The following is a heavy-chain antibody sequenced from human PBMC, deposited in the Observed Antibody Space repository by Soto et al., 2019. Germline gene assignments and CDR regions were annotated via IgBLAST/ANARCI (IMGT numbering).Heavy chain of an antibody. CDR1: GGSISNYY. J-gene: IGHJ6*02. Sequence: QVQLQESGPGLVKPSETLSLTCTVSGGSISNYYWSWIRQPPGKGLEWIGYIYYSGSTNYNPSLMSRVTISVDTAKNRFPRNLSSVTAADTAVYYCARDKVDIGVSGTHYYYGIDVWCQGTTVTVSS. D-gene: IGHD6-19*01. CDR3: ARDKVDIGVSGTHYYYGIDV. CDR2: IYYSGST. V-gene: IGHV4-59*01.